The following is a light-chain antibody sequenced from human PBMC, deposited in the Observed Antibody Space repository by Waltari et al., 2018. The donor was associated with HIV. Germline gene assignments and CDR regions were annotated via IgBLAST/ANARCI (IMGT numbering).Light chain of an antibody. CDR1: QSVSSSY. CDR3: QQYGSSPLT. Sequence: EIVLTQSPGTLSLSPGESATLSCKVSQSVSSSYLAWYQQKVGQAPRLLIYGPSTRATGIPDRFSGSGSGTDFTLTISRLEAEDFAVYYCQQYGSSPLTFGGGTKVEIK. CDR2: GPS. J-gene: IGKJ4*01. V-gene: IGKV3-20*01.